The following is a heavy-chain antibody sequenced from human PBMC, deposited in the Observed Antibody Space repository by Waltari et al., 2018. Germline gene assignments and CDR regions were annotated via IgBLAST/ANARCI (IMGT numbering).Heavy chain of an antibody. Sequence: EVQLVESGGGLVQPGGSLRLSCAASGFTFNIYSMKWVRQDPGKGLGWVSTVTGGTSTIHHYADAVKGRFTVSRDNAKNSLYLQMNGLREEVTAVYYCAREDNVNAKRAMDVWGKGTTVTVSS. D-gene: IGHD1-20*01. J-gene: IGHJ6*04. V-gene: IGHV3-48*02. CDR1: GFTFNIYS. CDR3: AREDNVNAKRAMDV. CDR2: VTGGTSTI.